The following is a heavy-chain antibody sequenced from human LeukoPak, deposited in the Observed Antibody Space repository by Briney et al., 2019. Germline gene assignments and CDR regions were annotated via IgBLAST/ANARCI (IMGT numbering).Heavy chain of an antibody. CDR2: ISSTGTTI. Sequence: PGGSLRLSCAASGFSFSTYSMGWVRQAPGKGLQWVSFISSTGTTIYYADSLKGRFTISRDNAKNSLYLQMNSLRAEDTAVYYCARDQPPHYDSSGYLRGMLPFDIWGQGTMVTVSS. CDR1: GFSFSTYS. J-gene: IGHJ3*02. D-gene: IGHD3-22*01. V-gene: IGHV3-48*04. CDR3: ARDQPPHYDSSGYLRGMLPFDI.